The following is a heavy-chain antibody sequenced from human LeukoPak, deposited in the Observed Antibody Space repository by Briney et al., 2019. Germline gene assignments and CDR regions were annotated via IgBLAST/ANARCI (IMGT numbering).Heavy chain of an antibody. V-gene: IGHV4-38-2*02. CDR2: IYHSGST. J-gene: IGHJ4*02. Sequence: PSETLSLTCTVSGYSISSGYYWGWIRQPPGKGLEWIGSIYHSGSTYYNPSLKSRVTISVDTSKNQFSLKLSSVTAADTAVYYCARVTYNYYDSSGYLGDWGQGTLVTVSS. CDR1: GYSISSGYY. CDR3: ARVTYNYYDSSGYLGD. D-gene: IGHD3-22*01.